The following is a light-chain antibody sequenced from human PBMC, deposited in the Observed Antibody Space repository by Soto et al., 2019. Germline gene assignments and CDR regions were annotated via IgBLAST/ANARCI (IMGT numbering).Light chain of an antibody. CDR2: GAS. CDR3: QQYNSYPRT. CDR1: QSIRSW. J-gene: IGKJ1*01. Sequence: DIQMTQSPSTLSASVGDRVTITCRASQSIRSWLAWYQQKPGKAPNLLIYGASSLESGVPSRFSGSGSGTEFTLTISSLHPDDFATNYCQQYNSYPRTFGRGTKVEIK. V-gene: IGKV1-5*03.